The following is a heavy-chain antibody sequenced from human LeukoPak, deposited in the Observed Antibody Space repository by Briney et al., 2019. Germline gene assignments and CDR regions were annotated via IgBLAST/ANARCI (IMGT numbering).Heavy chain of an antibody. J-gene: IGHJ4*02. V-gene: IGHV3-48*01. CDR1: GFSFSSHS. D-gene: IGHD3/OR15-3a*01. CDR2: ISGSSTTI. CDR3: ARDQDWAFDY. Sequence: GGSLRLSCAASGFSFSSHSMNWVRQAPGKGLEWVSYISGSSTTIDYADSAKGRFIISRDNAKKSLYLQMNNLGAEDTAVYYCARDQDWAFDYWGQGILVTVSS.